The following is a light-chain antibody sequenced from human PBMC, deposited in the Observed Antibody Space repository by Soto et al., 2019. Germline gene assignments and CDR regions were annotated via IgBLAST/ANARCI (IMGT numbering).Light chain of an antibody. CDR3: QQRINWPPA. CDR2: DAS. J-gene: IGKJ3*01. CDR1: QSVSSY. Sequence: EIVLTQSPATLSLSPGERATLSCRASQSVSSYLAWYQQKPGQAPRLLIYDASNRATGIPARFSGSGSGTDFTLTISSPEPEDFAVYYCQQRINWPPAFGPGTRVDI. V-gene: IGKV3-11*01.